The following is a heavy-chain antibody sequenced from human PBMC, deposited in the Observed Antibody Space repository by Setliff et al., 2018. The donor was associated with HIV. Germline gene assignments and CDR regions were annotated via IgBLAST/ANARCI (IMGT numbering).Heavy chain of an antibody. CDR3: ARPLYGGNSDVGGY. D-gene: IGHD4-17*01. J-gene: IGHJ4*02. CDR2: LNTDGSST. CDR1: GFTFSSYW. V-gene: IGHV3-74*03. Sequence: LRLSCAASGFTFSSYWMHWVRQAPGKGLVWVSRLNTDGSSTKYADSVKGRFTISRDNAKNSLFLQMNNLRAEDTAVYYCARPLYGGNSDVGGYWGQGTLVTVSS.